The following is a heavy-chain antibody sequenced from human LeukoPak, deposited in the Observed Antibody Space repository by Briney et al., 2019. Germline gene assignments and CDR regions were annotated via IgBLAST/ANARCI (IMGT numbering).Heavy chain of an antibody. CDR2: ISGSGGST. CDR3: SRGGDGNPHDY. J-gene: IGHJ4*02. V-gene: IGHV3-23*01. Sequence: PGGSLRLSCTASGFTFTNYAMTWVRQAPGKGLEWVSTISGSGGSTYYADSVRGRFSISRDNSKNTLFLQMNSLRAEDTAVYCASRGGDGNPHDYWGQGALVTVSS. D-gene: IGHD3-16*01. CDR1: GFTFTNYA.